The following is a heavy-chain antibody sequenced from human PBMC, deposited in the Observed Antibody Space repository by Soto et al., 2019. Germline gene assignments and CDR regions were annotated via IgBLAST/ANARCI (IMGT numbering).Heavy chain of an antibody. J-gene: IGHJ6*02. V-gene: IGHV3-21*01. D-gene: IGHD2-2*02. Sequence: LRLSCAASGFTFSSYSMNWVRQAPGKGLEWVSSISSSSSYIYYADSVKGRFTISRDNAKNSLYLQMNSLRAEDTAVYYCARDDCSSTSCYRMDVWGQGTTVTVSS. CDR1: GFTFSSYS. CDR2: ISSSSSYI. CDR3: ARDDCSSTSCYRMDV.